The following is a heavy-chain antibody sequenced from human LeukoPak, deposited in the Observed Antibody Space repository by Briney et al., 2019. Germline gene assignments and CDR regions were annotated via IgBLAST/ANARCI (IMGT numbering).Heavy chain of an antibody. Sequence: PGGSLRLSCAASGFIVSSKNMSWVRQAPGKGLEWVSVIYIGGETYYADSVRGRFTISRDNSKNTLYLQMNSLRAEDTAVYYCARGDGYNFFDYWGQGTLVTVSS. V-gene: IGHV3-66*01. CDR2: IYIGGET. CDR3: ARGDGYNFFDY. CDR1: GFIVSSKN. J-gene: IGHJ4*02. D-gene: IGHD5-24*01.